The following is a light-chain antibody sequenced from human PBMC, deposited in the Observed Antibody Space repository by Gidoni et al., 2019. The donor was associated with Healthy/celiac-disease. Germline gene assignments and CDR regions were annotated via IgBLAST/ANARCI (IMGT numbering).Light chain of an antibody. CDR1: QSVSSSY. Sequence: VLRQSQGTLSVSPGERATLSCRASQSVSSSYLAWYQQKPGQAPRLLIYGASSRATGIPDRFSGSGSGTDFTLIISRLEPEDFAVYYCQQYGRTFGQGTKVEIK. V-gene: IGKV3-20*01. CDR3: QQYGRT. CDR2: GAS. J-gene: IGKJ1*01.